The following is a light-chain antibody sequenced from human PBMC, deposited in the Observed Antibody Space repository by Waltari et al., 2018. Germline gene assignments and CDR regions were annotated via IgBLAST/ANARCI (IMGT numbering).Light chain of an antibody. J-gene: IGKJ3*01. V-gene: IGKV1-39*01. CDR3: QQTYIPPFT. Sequence: DIQMTQSPSSLSASVGDRVTVTCRAGQSISVYLNWYQQKPGKPPKLLIYSTSSLQSGVPSRFSGSRSGADFTLIISSLQPEDFATYFCQQTYIPPFTFGPGTKVDIK. CDR2: STS. CDR1: QSISVY.